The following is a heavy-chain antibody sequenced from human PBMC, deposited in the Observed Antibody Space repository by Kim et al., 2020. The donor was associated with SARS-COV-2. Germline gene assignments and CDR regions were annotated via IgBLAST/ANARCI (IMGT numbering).Heavy chain of an antibody. CDR2: INPSSGGT. Sequence: ASVKVSCKTSGHIFTTQYLHWLRQAPGQGLEWMGRINPSSGGTNYAQKFQGRVTMTRDTSISTAYMELSRLRSDETVVYYCAKGSTETIDSWGQGTLVTVSS. CDR3: AKGSTETIDS. D-gene: IGHD6-13*01. V-gene: IGHV1-2*05. CDR1: GHIFTTQY. J-gene: IGHJ4*02.